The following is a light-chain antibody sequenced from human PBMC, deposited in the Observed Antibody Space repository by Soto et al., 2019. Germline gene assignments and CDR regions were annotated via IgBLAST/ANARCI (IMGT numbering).Light chain of an antibody. CDR2: DAS. CDR1: QSVTSN. Sequence: EVVMTQSPATLSVSPGERVTLSCRASQSVTSNLAWYQQKPGQAPSLLIYDASSRATGIPARFSGSGSGTEFTLTISSLQSEDFAVYYCQQYNNWPRTFGQGTKVEIK. J-gene: IGKJ1*01. CDR3: QQYNNWPRT. V-gene: IGKV3-15*01.